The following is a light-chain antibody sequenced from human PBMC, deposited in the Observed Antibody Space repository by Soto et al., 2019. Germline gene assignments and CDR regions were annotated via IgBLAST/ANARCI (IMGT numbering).Light chain of an antibody. CDR3: AAWDGSLSAWV. V-gene: IGLV1-47*01. CDR1: TSNIGYNF. CDR2: RND. J-gene: IGLJ3*02. Sequence: QSVLTQPPSTTGTPGQRVTISCSGRTSNIGYNFVYWYQHLPGTAPKLLIYRNDERPSGVPDRCSGSKSGTSASLAISGLRSEDEADYYCAAWDGSLSAWVFGGGTKLTVL.